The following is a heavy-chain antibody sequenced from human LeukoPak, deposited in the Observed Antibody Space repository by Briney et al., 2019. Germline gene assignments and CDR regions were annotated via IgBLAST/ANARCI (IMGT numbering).Heavy chain of an antibody. CDR3: ARETLRRGFWSGYRNNWFDP. CDR1: GGSISSYY. V-gene: IGHV4-59*12. CDR2: IYYSGST. D-gene: IGHD3-3*01. J-gene: IGHJ5*02. Sequence: KPSETLSLTCTVSGGSISSYYWSWIRQPPGKGLEWIGYIYYSGSTNYNPSLKSRVTISVDTSKNQFSLKLSSVTAADTAVYYCARETLRRGFWSGYRNNWFDPWGQGTLVTVSS.